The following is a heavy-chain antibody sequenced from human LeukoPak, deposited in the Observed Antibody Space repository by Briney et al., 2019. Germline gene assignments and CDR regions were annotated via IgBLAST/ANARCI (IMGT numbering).Heavy chain of an antibody. V-gene: IGHV3-11*01. CDR3: ARGTATSMTPRYAFDI. CDR1: GFTFSDYY. D-gene: IGHD5-18*01. J-gene: IGHJ3*02. Sequence: GGSLRLSCAASGFTFSDYYMSWIRQAPGKGLEWVSYISSSGSTIYYADSVKGRFTISRDNAKNSLYLQMNSLRAEDTAVYYCARGTATSMTPRYAFDIWGQGTMVTVSS. CDR2: ISSSGSTI.